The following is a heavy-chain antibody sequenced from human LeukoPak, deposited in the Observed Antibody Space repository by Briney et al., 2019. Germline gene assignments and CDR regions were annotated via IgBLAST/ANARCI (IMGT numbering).Heavy chain of an antibody. CDR2: IYTSGST. CDR1: GGSISSYY. D-gene: IGHD6-13*01. V-gene: IGHV4-4*07. J-gene: IGHJ3*02. CDR3: AREGYSSSWFNAFDI. Sequence: SETLSLTCTVSGGSISSYYWSWIRQPAGKGLEWIGRIYTSGSTNYNPSLKSRVTMSVDTSKNQFSLKLSSVTAADTAVYYCAREGYSSSWFNAFDIWGQGTMVTVSS.